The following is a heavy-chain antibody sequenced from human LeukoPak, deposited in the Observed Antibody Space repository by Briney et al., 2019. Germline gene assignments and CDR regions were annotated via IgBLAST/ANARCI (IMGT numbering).Heavy chain of an antibody. V-gene: IGHV4-59*01. CDR3: ARDLFWSGHILGY. D-gene: IGHD3-3*01. Sequence: PSETLSLTCTVSGGSISSYYWSWIRQPPGKGLEWIGYIYYSGSTNYNPSLKSRVTISVDTSKNQFSLKLSSVTAADTAVYYCARDLFWSGHILGYWGQGTLVTVSS. CDR2: IYYSGST. J-gene: IGHJ4*02. CDR1: GGSISSYY.